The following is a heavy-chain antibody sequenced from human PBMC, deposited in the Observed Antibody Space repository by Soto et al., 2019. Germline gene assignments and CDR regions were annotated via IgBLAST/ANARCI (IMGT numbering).Heavy chain of an antibody. J-gene: IGHJ4*02. CDR3: AMSIAVAGFDY. CDR1: GGTFSSYT. CDR2: IIPILGIA. Sequence: QVQLVQSGAEVKKPGSSLKVSCKASGGTFSSYTISWVRQAPGQGLEWMGRIIPILGIANYAQKFQGRVTITADKSTSTAYMELSSLRSEDTAVYYCAMSIAVAGFDYWGQGTLVTVSS. D-gene: IGHD6-19*01. V-gene: IGHV1-69*02.